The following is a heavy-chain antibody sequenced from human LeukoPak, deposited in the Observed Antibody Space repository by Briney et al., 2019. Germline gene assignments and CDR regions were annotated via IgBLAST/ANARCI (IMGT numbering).Heavy chain of an antibody. CDR1: GFTFSDYY. D-gene: IGHD1-26*01. CDR2: IDNSGNTI. CDR3: ATQTGYSGSFFRPLEH. Sequence: GGSLRLSCAASGFTFSDYYMNWIRQAPGKGLEWLSYIDNSGNTIYYADSVKGRFSISRDNAKTSLYLQMNSLRAEDTAMYYCATQTGYSGSFFRPLEHWREGTLVTVSS. J-gene: IGHJ1*01. V-gene: IGHV3-11*01.